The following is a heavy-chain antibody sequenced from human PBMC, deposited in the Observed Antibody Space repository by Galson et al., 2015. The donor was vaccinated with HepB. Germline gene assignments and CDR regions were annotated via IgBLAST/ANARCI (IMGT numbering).Heavy chain of an antibody. CDR1: GYSFTSDW. CDR3: ARHRMDTAMGDAFDN. D-gene: IGHD5-18*01. CDR2: IDPSDSYT. V-gene: IGHV5-10-1*01. Sequence: QSGAEVKKPGESLRISCKGSGYSFTSDWISWVRQMPGKGLEWRGRIDPSDSYTNYSPSFQGHGTISADKSISTAYLQWSSLKASDTAMYYCARHRMDTAMGDAFDNWGQGTMVTVS. J-gene: IGHJ3*02.